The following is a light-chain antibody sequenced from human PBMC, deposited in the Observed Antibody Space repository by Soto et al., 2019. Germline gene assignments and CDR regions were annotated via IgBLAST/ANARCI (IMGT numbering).Light chain of an antibody. CDR3: QQYGSSQWA. CDR1: QSVSSSY. Sequence: EIVLTQSRGTVCLSPGERATLSCRASQSVSSSYLAWFQQKPGQAPRLLIYGASTRATGLPERFSGSGSGTDFTLTISRLEPEDFAVYYCQQYGSSQWAFGQGTKVDIK. J-gene: IGKJ1*01. CDR2: GAS. V-gene: IGKV3-20*01.